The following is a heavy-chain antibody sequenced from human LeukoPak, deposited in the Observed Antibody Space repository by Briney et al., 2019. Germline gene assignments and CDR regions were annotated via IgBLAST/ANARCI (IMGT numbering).Heavy chain of an antibody. CDR3: VREGLDTCGAFDI. V-gene: IGHV3-21*01. CDR1: GFTFSSYW. CDR2: ISSSSSYI. Sequence: PGGSLRLSCAASGFTFSSYWMSWVRQAPGKGLAWVSSISSSSSYIYYADSVKGRFTISRDNAKNSLYLQMNSLRAEDTALYYCVREGLDTCGAFDIWGQGTMVTVSS. J-gene: IGHJ3*02. D-gene: IGHD2-2*02.